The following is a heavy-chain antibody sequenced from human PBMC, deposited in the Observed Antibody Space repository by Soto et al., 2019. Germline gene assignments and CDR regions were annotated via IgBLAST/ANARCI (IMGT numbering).Heavy chain of an antibody. J-gene: IGHJ5*02. CDR1: GGSISSGGYY. CDR3: ARVGCSGGSCYSLFFRWFDP. CDR2: IYYSGST. Sequence: QVQLQESGPGLVKPSQTLSLTCTVSGGSISSGGYYWSWIRQHPGKGLEWIGYIYYSGSTYYNPSLKSRVTLSVDTSKNQFSLKLSSVTAADTAVYYCARVGCSGGSCYSLFFRWFDPWGQGTLVTVSS. V-gene: IGHV4-31*03. D-gene: IGHD2-15*01.